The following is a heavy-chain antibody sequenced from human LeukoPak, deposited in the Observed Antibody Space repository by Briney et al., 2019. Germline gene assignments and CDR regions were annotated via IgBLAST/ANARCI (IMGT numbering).Heavy chain of an antibody. J-gene: IGHJ3*02. CDR3: ARARTLSSSWYDAFDI. V-gene: IGHV4-34*01. CDR2: INHSGST. D-gene: IGHD6-13*01. Sequence: SETLSLTCAVYGGSFSGYYWSWIRQPPGKGLEWIGEINHSGSTNYNPSLKSRVTISVDTSKNQFSLKLSSVTAADTAVYYCARARTLSSSWYDAFDIWGQGTKVTVSS. CDR1: GGSFSGYY.